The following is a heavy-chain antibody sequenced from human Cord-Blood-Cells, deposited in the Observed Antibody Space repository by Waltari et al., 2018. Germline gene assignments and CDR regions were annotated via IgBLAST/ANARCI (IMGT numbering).Heavy chain of an antibody. CDR3: ARGPYDILTGYYDY. CDR1: GFTVSSNY. Sequence: EVQLVESGGGLIQPGGSLRLSCAASGFTVSSNYMSWVHQAPGKGLEWVSVIYSGGSTYYADSVKGRFTISRDNSKNTLYLQMNSLRAEDTAVYYCARGPYDILTGYYDYWGQGTLVTVSS. J-gene: IGHJ4*02. D-gene: IGHD3-9*01. V-gene: IGHV3-53*01. CDR2: IYSGGST.